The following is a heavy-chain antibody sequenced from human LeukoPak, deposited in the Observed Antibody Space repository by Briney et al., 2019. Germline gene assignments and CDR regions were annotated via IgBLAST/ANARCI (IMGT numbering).Heavy chain of an antibody. CDR2: IGTAGDT. J-gene: IGHJ6*02. Sequence: PGAALSLSCAATGFTFSSYDMHWVRQATGKGLEWVSAIGTAGDTYYPGSVKGRFTISRENAKNSLYLQMNSLRAGDTAVYYCARDGRLYGMDVWGQGTTVTVSS. CDR1: GFTFSSYD. V-gene: IGHV3-13*01. CDR3: ARDGRLYGMDV. D-gene: IGHD2-15*01.